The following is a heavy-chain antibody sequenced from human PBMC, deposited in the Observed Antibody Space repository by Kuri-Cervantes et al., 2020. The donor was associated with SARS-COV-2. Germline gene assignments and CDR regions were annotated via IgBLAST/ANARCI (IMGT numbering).Heavy chain of an antibody. Sequence: LRLSCTVSGGSVSSGSYYWSWIRQPAGKELEWIGRISVSGSTYHNPSLKTRVSMSVDSSNNEFSLRLTSVTAADTAVYYCARELETLDIWGQGTKVTVSS. V-gene: IGHV4-61*02. D-gene: IGHD3-3*01. CDR1: GGSVSSGSYY. CDR3: ARELETLDI. CDR2: ISVSGST. J-gene: IGHJ3*02.